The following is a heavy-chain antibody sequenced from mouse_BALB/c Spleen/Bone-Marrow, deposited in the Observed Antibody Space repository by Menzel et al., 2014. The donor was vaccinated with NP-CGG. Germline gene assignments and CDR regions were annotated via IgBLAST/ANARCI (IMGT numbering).Heavy chain of an antibody. V-gene: IGHV4-1*02. CDR1: GFDFSRYW. J-gene: IGHJ4*01. CDR3: ARPRGNYAMYY. CDR2: INPDSSTI. Sequence: EVKLVESGGGLVQPGGSLKLSCAASGFDFSRYWMSWVRQAPGKGLEWIGEINPDSSTINYTPSLKDKFIISRDNAKNTLYLQMSKVRSEDTALYYCARPRGNYAMYYWGQGTSVTVSS.